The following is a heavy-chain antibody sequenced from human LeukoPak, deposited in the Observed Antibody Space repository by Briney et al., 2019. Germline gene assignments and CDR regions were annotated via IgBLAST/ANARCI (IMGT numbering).Heavy chain of an antibody. D-gene: IGHD3-22*01. CDR3: ARDSSGYFDY. V-gene: IGHV3-7*01. CDR1: GFSFSNFW. Sequence: GGSLRLSCAASGFSFSNFWMSWVRQAPGKGLEWVANIRPDGSGTDYVDSVKGRFTISRDNAKNSLYLQMNSLRAGDTAVYYCARDSSGYFDYWGQGALVTVSS. CDR2: IRPDGSGT. J-gene: IGHJ4*02.